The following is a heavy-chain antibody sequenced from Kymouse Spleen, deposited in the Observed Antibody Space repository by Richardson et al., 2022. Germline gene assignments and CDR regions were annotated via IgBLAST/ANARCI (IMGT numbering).Heavy chain of an antibody. V-gene: IGHV3-33*01. D-gene: IGHD3-3*01,IGHD3-9*01. CDR3: ARDPLRSYYYGMDV. CDR1: GFTFSSYG. Sequence: QVQLVESGGGVVQPGRSLRLSCAASGFTFSSYGMHWVRQAPGKGLEWVAVIWYDGSNKYYADSVKGRFTISRDNSKNTLYLQMNSLRAEDTAVYYCARDPLRSYYYGMDVWGQGTTVTVSS. J-gene: IGHJ6*02. CDR2: IWYDGSNK.